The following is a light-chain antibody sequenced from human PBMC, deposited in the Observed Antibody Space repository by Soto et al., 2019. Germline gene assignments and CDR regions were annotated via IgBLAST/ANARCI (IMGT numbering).Light chain of an antibody. CDR2: ANS. V-gene: IGLV1-47*01. Sequence: QLVLTQPPSASGTPGQRVTISCSGSSSNIGNNLVYWYQQVPGAAPKLLIYANSQRPSGVPDRFSGSKSGTSASLAISGLRSEDEADYYCVAWDDSLSCALFGGGTQLTVL. J-gene: IGLJ7*01. CDR1: SSNIGNNL. CDR3: VAWDDSLSCAL.